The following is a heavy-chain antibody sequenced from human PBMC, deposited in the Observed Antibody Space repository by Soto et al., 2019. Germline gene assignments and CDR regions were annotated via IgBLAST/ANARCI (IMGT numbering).Heavy chain of an antibody. CDR1: GGSISSYY. CDR3: ARVVYSSGWYGFDY. CDR2: IYYSGST. V-gene: IGHV4-59*01. D-gene: IGHD6-19*01. J-gene: IGHJ4*02. Sequence: QVQLQESGPGLVKPSETLSLTCTVSGGSISSYYWSWIRQPPGKGLEWIGYIYYSGSTNHNPSPNSRVTVAVVKSKHQFSLKLSSVTAADTAVYYCARVVYSSGWYGFDYWGQGTLVTVSS.